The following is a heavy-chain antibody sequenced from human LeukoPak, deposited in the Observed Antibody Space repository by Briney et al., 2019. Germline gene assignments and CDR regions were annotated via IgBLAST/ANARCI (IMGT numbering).Heavy chain of an antibody. CDR3: ARGRYGSGSYDY. J-gene: IGHJ4*02. Sequence: SETLSLTCAVYGGSFSGYYWSWIRQPPGEGLEWIGEINHSGSTNYNPSLKSRVTISVDTSKNQFSLKLSSVTAADTAVYYCARGRYGSGSYDYWGQGTLVTVSS. V-gene: IGHV4-34*01. CDR1: GGSFSGYY. CDR2: INHSGST. D-gene: IGHD3-10*01.